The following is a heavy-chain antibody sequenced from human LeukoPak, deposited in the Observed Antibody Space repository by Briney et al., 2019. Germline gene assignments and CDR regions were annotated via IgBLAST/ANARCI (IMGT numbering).Heavy chain of an antibody. CDR2: INPNSGGT. Sequence: WASVKVSCKASGYTFTGYYMHWVRQAPGQGLEWMEWINPNSGGTHYAQKFQGRVTMTRDTSISTAYMELSRLRSEDMAVYYCARAFYGDLPTDYWGQGTLVTVSS. V-gene: IGHV1-2*02. D-gene: IGHD4-17*01. CDR3: ARAFYGDLPTDY. CDR1: GYTFTGYY. J-gene: IGHJ4*02.